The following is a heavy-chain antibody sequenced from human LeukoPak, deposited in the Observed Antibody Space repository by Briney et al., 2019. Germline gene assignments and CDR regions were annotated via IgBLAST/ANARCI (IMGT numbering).Heavy chain of an antibody. CDR3: ARMNYYGSGNYPFDY. CDR1: GGSISSYY. D-gene: IGHD3-10*01. CDR2: IYTSGST. J-gene: IGHJ4*02. V-gene: IGHV4-4*07. Sequence: PSETLSLTCTVSGGSISSYYWSWIRQPAGKGLEWIGRIYTSGSTNYNPSLKSRVTMSVDMSKNQFSLKLSSVTAADTAVYYCARMNYYGSGNYPFDYWGQGTLVTVSS.